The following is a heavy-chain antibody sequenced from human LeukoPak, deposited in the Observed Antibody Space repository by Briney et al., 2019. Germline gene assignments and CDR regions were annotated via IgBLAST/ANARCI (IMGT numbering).Heavy chain of an antibody. Sequence: PGGSLRLSCAASGFTFSSYWMSWVRQAPGKGLEWVANIKQDGSEKYYVDSVKGRFTISRDNAKNSLYLQMNSLRAEDTAVYYCATESVVVPAATPDSSSWDFDYWGQGTLVTVSS. D-gene: IGHD2-2*01. CDR3: ATESVVVPAATPDSSSWDFDY. CDR1: GFTFSSYW. J-gene: IGHJ4*02. V-gene: IGHV3-7*01. CDR2: IKQDGSEK.